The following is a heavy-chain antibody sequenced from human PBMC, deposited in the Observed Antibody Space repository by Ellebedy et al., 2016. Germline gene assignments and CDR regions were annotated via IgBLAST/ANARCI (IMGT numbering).Heavy chain of an antibody. Sequence: GGSLRLSCAASGFTFSSYAMSWVRQAPGKGLEWVSAISGSGGSTYYADSVKGWFTISRDNSKNTLYLQMNSLRAEDTAVYYCARITMVRGVIPDAFDIWGQGTMVTVSS. CDR1: GFTFSSYA. J-gene: IGHJ3*02. D-gene: IGHD3-10*01. V-gene: IGHV3-23*01. CDR2: ISGSGGST. CDR3: ARITMVRGVIPDAFDI.